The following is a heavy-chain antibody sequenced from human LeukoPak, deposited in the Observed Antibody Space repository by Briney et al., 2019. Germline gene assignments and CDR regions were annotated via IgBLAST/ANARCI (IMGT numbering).Heavy chain of an antibody. J-gene: IGHJ4*02. Sequence: GGSLRLSCAASGFTFSSYAMSWVRQAPGKGLEWVSSVSDSGGSTYYADSVKGRFTISRDNSKNTLYLQMNSLRVEDTAVYYCAKDFGFGELSGGYWGQGTLVTISS. CDR1: GFTFSSYA. V-gene: IGHV3-23*01. D-gene: IGHD3-10*01. CDR3: AKDFGFGELSGGY. CDR2: VSDSGGST.